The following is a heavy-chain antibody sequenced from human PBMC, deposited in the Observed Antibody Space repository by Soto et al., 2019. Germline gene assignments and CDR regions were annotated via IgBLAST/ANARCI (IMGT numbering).Heavy chain of an antibody. Sequence: SEPLSLTCTVSGGSISPYYWNWIRQFPGKGLEWIAYIYYSGSTYYNPSLTSRVTISLDTAKNQFSLKLTSVTAADTAMYYCARGEGSYFPFDLWGQGTLVTVSS. J-gene: IGHJ4*02. CDR3: ARGEGSYFPFDL. D-gene: IGHD1-26*01. CDR1: GGSISPYY. CDR2: IYYSGST. V-gene: IGHV4-59*01.